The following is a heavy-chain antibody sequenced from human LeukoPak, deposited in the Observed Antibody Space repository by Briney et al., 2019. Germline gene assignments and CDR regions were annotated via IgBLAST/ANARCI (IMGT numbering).Heavy chain of an antibody. CDR3: ARAREVVAAPFDY. CDR2: IYPGDSAT. J-gene: IGHJ4*02. CDR1: GNSFTNYW. Sequence: GESLKISCKGSGNSFTNYWIGWVRQMPGKGLEWMGIIYPGDSATRYSPSFQGQVTISADKSISTAYLQWSSLKASDTAIYYCARAREVVAAPFDYWGQGTLVTVSS. V-gene: IGHV5-51*01. D-gene: IGHD2-15*01.